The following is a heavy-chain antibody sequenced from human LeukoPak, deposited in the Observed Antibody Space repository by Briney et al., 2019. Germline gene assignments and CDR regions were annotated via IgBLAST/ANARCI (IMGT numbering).Heavy chain of an antibody. CDR1: GFTFSSYA. CDR2: ISYDGSNK. CDR3: ARVPIRSSAPFDY. V-gene: IGHV3-30*04. J-gene: IGHJ4*02. Sequence: GGSLRLSCAASGFTFSSYAMHWVRQAPGKGLEWVAVISYDGSNKYYADSVKGRFTISRDNSKNTLYLQMNSLRAEDTAVYYCARVPIRSSAPFDYWGQGTLVTVSS. D-gene: IGHD3-3*01.